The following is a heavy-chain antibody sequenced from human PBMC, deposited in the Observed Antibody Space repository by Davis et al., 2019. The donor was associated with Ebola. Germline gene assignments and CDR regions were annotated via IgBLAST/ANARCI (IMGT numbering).Heavy chain of an antibody. CDR2: ISAYNGNT. J-gene: IGHJ4*02. CDR1: GYTFTSYG. Sequence: ASVKVSCKPSGYTFTSYGISWVRQAPGQGLEWMGWISAYNGNTNYAQKLQGRVTMTTDTSTSTAYMELRSLRSDDTAVYYCAREYSGYNYFDYWGQGTLVTVSS. V-gene: IGHV1-18*01. D-gene: IGHD5-12*01. CDR3: AREYSGYNYFDY.